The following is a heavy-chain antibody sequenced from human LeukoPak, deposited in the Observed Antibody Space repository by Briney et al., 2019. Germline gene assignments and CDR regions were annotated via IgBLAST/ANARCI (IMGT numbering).Heavy chain of an antibody. CDR3: AKDLTSFDY. J-gene: IGHJ4*02. CDR1: GFTFRTYG. D-gene: IGHD1-14*01. V-gene: IGHV3-33*06. CDR2: IWYDGSDK. Sequence: PGGSLRLSCAASGFTFRTYGMHWVRQAPGKGLEWVAVIWYDGSDKYHADSVKGRFTISRDNSKNTLYLQMNSLRAEDTAVYYCAKDLTSFDYWGQGTLVTVSS.